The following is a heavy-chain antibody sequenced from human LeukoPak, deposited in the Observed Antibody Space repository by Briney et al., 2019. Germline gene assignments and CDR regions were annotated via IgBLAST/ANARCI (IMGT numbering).Heavy chain of an antibody. CDR2: IYYSGST. Sequence: SETLSLTCTVSGGSISSYYWSWIRQPPGKGLEWIGYIYYSGSTNYNPSLKSRVTISVDTSKNQFSLKLSSVTAADTAVYYCARLVIRGNTYFNYYYGMDVWGQGTTVTVSS. CDR1: GGSISSYY. J-gene: IGHJ6*02. CDR3: ARLVIRGNTYFNYYYGMDV. D-gene: IGHD2/OR15-2a*01. V-gene: IGHV4-59*08.